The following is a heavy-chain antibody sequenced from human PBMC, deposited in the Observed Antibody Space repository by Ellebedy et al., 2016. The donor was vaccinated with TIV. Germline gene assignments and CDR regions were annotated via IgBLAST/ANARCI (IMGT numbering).Heavy chain of an antibody. CDR3: ARVTYYYGSGNQEDAFDI. CDR1: GGSISSGGYY. CDR2: VFYSGST. Sequence: MPSETLSLTCTVSGGSISSGGYYWSWIRQHPGKGLEWIGYVFYSGSTNYNPSLKSRATISVATSKNQFSLKLTSVTAADTAVYYCARVTYYYGSGNQEDAFDIWGQGTVVTVSS. J-gene: IGHJ3*02. D-gene: IGHD3-10*01. V-gene: IGHV4-61*08.